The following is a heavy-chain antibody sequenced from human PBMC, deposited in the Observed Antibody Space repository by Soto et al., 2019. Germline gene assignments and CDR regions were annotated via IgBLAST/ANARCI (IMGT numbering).Heavy chain of an antibody. Sequence: PGGSLRLSCAASGFTFSSYSMNWVRQAPGKELERVSYISSSSSTIYYADSVKGRYTISRDNAKNPLYLQMNSLRDEDTAVYYCERDVSIAVADSSPHDYWCQGTLVTVSS. J-gene: IGHJ4*02. V-gene: IGHV3-48*02. CDR3: ERDVSIAVADSSPHDY. D-gene: IGHD6-19*01. CDR1: GFTFSSYS. CDR2: ISSSSSTI.